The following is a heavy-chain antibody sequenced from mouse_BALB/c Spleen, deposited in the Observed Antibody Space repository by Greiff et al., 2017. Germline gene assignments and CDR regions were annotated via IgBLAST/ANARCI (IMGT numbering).Heavy chain of an antibody. J-gene: IGHJ2*01. Sequence: VQLQQSGPGLVQPSQSLSITCTVSGFSLTSYGVHWVRQSPGKGLEWLGVIWSGGSTDYNAAFISRLSISKDNSKSQVFFKMNSLQANDTAIYYCARNGILRSYYFDYWGQGTTLTVSS. CDR3: ARNGILRSYYFDY. V-gene: IGHV2-2*02. CDR1: GFSLTSYG. CDR2: IWSGGST. D-gene: IGHD1-1*01.